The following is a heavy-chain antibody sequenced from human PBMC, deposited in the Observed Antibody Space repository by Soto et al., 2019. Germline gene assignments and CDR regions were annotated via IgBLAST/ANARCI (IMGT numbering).Heavy chain of an antibody. CDR1: GGSISSSSYY. CDR2: IYYSGST. CDR3: ASPKIAFYNWFDP. V-gene: IGHV4-39*01. J-gene: IGHJ5*02. D-gene: IGHD3-3*02. Sequence: QLQLQESGPGLVKPSETLSLTCTVSGGSISSSSYYWGWIRQPPGKGLEWIGSIYYSGSTYYNPSLKSRVTIAVATAKSQCSLKLSSVTAADTAVYYCASPKIAFYNWFDPWGQGTLVTVSS.